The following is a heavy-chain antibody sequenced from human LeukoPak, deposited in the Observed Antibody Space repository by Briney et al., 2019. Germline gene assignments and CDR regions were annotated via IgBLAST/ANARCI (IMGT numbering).Heavy chain of an antibody. CDR2: INWNGGRA. V-gene: IGHV3-20*04. D-gene: IGHD1-26*01. Sequence: PGGSLRLSCAASGFTFDDYGMSWVRQAPGKGLGWVSGINWNGGRAGHADSVKGRFTISRDNAKNSLFLQMNSLRAEDTALYYCVRDRGGTYMYFQHWGQGTLVTVSS. CDR3: VRDRGGTYMYFQH. J-gene: IGHJ1*01. CDR1: GFTFDDYG.